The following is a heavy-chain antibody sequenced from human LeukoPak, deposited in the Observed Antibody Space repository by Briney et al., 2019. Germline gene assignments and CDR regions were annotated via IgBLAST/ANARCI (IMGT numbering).Heavy chain of an antibody. CDR1: GFTFSGSA. D-gene: IGHD6-19*01. CDR3: TRRTGSGWYWYY. J-gene: IGHJ4*02. V-gene: IGHV3-73*01. CDR2: IRSKANSYAT. Sequence: GGSLKLSCAASGFTFSGSAMHWVRQASGKGLEWVGRIRSKANSYATAYAASVKGRFTISRDDSKNTAYLQMNSLKTEDTAVYYCTRRTGSGWYWYYWGQGTLVTVPS.